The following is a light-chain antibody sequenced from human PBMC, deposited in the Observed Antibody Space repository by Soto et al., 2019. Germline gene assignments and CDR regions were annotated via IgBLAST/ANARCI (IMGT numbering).Light chain of an antibody. CDR3: QQYNTYWT. CDR1: QSISTW. J-gene: IGKJ1*01. V-gene: IGKV1-5*03. CDR2: KAS. Sequence: DIQMTQSPSTLSASVGDRVTITCRASQSISTWLAWYQQKAGKAPKLLIYKASILESGVPSRFSGSGSGTEFTLTISSLQPDDFATYYGQQYNTYWTFGQGTKVEIK.